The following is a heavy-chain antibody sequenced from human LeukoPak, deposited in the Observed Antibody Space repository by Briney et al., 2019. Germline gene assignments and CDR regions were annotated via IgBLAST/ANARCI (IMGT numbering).Heavy chain of an antibody. CDR1: GGSISSGGYS. Sequence: SQTLSLTCAVSGGSISSGGYSWSWIRQPPGKGLEWIGYIYHSGSTYYNPSLKSRVTISVDRSKNQFSLKLSSVTAADTAVYYCARKGGSHDYWGQGNLVTVSS. CDR3: ARKGGSHDY. D-gene: IGHD1-26*01. J-gene: IGHJ4*02. CDR2: IYHSGST. V-gene: IGHV4-30-2*01.